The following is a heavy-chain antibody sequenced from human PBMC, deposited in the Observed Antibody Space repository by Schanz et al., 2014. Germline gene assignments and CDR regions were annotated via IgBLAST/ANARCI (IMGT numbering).Heavy chain of an antibody. D-gene: IGHD5-12*01. J-gene: IGHJ4*02. CDR2: INSNTGNP. CDR3: ARGRGGNTGYEAADY. CDR1: GYTFTSFA. Sequence: QVLLVQSGAEVKKPGASVKVSCKASGYTFTSFAMNWVRQAPGQGLEWMGWINSNTGNPTYAPAFTGRFVFSLDTSVSTAYLQIIGLQAEDSAVFYCARGRGGNTGYEAADYWGQGTLVTVSS. V-gene: IGHV7-4-1*02.